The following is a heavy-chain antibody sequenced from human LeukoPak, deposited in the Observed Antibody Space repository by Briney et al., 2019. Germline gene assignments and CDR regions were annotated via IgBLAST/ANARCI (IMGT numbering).Heavy chain of an antibody. Sequence: ASVKVSCKASGGTFSSYAISWVRQAPGQGLEWMGGIIPIFGTANYAQKFQGRVMITADESTSTAYMELSSLRSEDTAVYYCARSTSTKGIVVVPAVPYYFDYWGQGTLVTVSS. CDR1: GGTFSSYA. V-gene: IGHV1-69*13. D-gene: IGHD2-2*01. J-gene: IGHJ4*02. CDR2: IIPIFGTA. CDR3: ARSTSTKGIVVVPAVPYYFDY.